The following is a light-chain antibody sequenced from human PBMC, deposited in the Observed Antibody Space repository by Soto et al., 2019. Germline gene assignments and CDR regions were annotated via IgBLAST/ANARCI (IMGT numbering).Light chain of an antibody. CDR1: QGIRND. CDR3: LKYYSYPWT. CDR2: AAS. Sequence: AIQMTQSPSSLSASLGDRVTITCRASQGIRNDLGWYQQKPGKAPRLLIYAASSLQSGVPSKFSGSGSGTYFTLPISSLQPEDFATYYCLKYYSYPWTFGQGTNVEI. V-gene: IGKV1-6*01. J-gene: IGKJ1*01.